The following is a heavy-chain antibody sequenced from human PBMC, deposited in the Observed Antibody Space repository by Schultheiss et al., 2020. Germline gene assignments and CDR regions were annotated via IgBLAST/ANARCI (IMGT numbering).Heavy chain of an antibody. CDR1: GGTFSSYG. D-gene: IGHD6-13*01. Sequence: KISCKASGGTFSSYGITWVRQAPGQGLEWMGRIIPMFGITNYAQKFQGRVTITADKSTSTAYMELSSPRSEDTAVYYCAKDVLARQQPWEGGMDVWGQGTTVTVSS. CDR3: AKDVLARQQPWEGGMDV. CDR2: IIPMFGIT. V-gene: IGHV1-69*04. J-gene: IGHJ6*02.